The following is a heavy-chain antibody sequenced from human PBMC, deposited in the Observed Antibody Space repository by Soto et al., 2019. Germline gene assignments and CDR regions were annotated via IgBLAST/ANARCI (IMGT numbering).Heavy chain of an antibody. D-gene: IGHD3-3*01. CDR3: ARVRFLEWFDY. V-gene: IGHV4-31*03. J-gene: IGHJ4*02. CDR1: GGSISSGGYS. Sequence: SETLSLTCTVSGGSISSGGYSWTWIRQHPGKGLEWIGYIYYSGSTYYKPSLKSRVTISVDTSKNQLSLKLSSVTAADTAVYYCARVRFLEWFDYWGQGTLVTVSS. CDR2: IYYSGST.